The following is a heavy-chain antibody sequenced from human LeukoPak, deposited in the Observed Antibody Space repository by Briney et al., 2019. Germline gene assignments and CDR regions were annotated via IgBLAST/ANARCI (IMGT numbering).Heavy chain of an antibody. CDR3: AREAEVWGSFRYFDS. D-gene: IGHD3-16*02. Sequence: GGSLRLSCVASGFTFSTYWMHWVRQAPGKGLEGVAVISYDGSNKYYADSVKGRFTISRDNSKNTLYLQMNSLRAEDTAVYYCAREAEVWGSFRYFDSWGQGTLVTVSS. CDR2: ISYDGSNK. V-gene: IGHV3-30*14. J-gene: IGHJ5*01. CDR1: GFTFSTYW.